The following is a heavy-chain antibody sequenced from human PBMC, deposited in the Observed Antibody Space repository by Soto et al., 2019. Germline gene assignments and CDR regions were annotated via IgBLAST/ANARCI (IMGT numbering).Heavy chain of an antibody. V-gene: IGHV4-30-4*01. CDR3: AREKVVTFDH. CDR1: GGSISSGDYY. D-gene: IGHD2-15*01. Sequence: QVQLQESGPGLVKPSQTLSLTCTVSGGSISSGDYYWSWIRQTPGKGLEWIGYIYYSGSTYYNPSRKFRVPIPVATSNVVVSLKLTAVTAAYTSVHYCAREKVVTFDHLGQGTLVTVSS. J-gene: IGHJ4*02. CDR2: IYYSGST.